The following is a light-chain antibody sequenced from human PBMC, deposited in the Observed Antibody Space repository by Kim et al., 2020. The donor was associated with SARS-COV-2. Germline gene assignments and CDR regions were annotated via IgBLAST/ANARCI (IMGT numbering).Light chain of an antibody. CDR2: GAS. V-gene: IGKV3-20*01. CDR3: QQYGSSPRAYT. CDR1: QSVSSSY. Sequence: PGERATLSCRASQSVSSSYLAWYQQKPGQAPRLLIYGASSRATGIPDRFSGSGSGTDFTLTISRLEPEEFAVYYCQQYGSSPRAYTFGQGTKLEI. J-gene: IGKJ2*01.